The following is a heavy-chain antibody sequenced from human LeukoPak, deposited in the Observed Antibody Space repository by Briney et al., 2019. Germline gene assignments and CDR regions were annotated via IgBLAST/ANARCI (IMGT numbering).Heavy chain of an antibody. CDR3: ARDHSSSWSNLDY. CDR1: GFTFSSYG. CDR2: IWYDGSNK. Sequence: GGSLRLSCAASGFTFSSYGMHRVRQAPGKGLEWVAVIWYDGSNKYYADSVKGRFTISRDNSKNTLYLQMNSLRAEDTAVYYCARDHSSSWSNLDYWGQGTLVTVSS. V-gene: IGHV3-33*01. J-gene: IGHJ4*02. D-gene: IGHD6-13*01.